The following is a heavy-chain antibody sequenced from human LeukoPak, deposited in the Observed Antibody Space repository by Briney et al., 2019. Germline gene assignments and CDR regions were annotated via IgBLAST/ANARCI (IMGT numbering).Heavy chain of an antibody. Sequence: PSETLSLTCAVYGGSFSGYYWSWIRQPPGKGLEWIGEINHSGSTNYNPSLKSRVTISVDTSKNQFSLKLSSVTAADTAVYYCARETDYYDSSGYSHFDYWGQGTLVTVSS. CDR3: ARETDYYDSSGYSHFDY. D-gene: IGHD3-22*01. CDR1: GGSFSGYY. CDR2: INHSGST. V-gene: IGHV4-34*01. J-gene: IGHJ4*02.